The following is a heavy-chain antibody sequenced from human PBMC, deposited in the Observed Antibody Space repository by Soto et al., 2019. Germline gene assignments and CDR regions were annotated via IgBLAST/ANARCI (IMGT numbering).Heavy chain of an antibody. D-gene: IGHD3-3*01. CDR3: SRQASDFWSGKPQYYMDV. CDR2: IRSKANNYAT. Sequence: EVQLVESGGGLVQPGGSLKLSCAASGFTFSGSAMHWVRQASGKGLEWVGRIRSKANNYATAYGASVKGRFTISRDDSKNTADLQMNSLKPEYAAVYYCSRQASDFWSGKPQYYMDVWGKGTTVTVSS. CDR1: GFTFSGSA. J-gene: IGHJ6*03. V-gene: IGHV3-73*01.